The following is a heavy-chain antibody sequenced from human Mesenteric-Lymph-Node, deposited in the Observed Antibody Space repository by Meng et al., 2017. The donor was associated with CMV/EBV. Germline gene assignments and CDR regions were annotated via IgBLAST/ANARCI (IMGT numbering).Heavy chain of an antibody. CDR2: ISSSGSTI. J-gene: IGHJ3*02. CDR1: GFTFSDYY. Sequence: GESLKISCAASGFTFSDYYMSWIRQAPGKGLEWVSYISSSGSTIYYADSVKGRFTISRDNSKNTLYLQMNSLRAEDTAVYYCARDRGDAFDIWGQGTMVTVSS. V-gene: IGHV3-11*01. CDR3: ARDRGDAFDI. D-gene: IGHD3-10*01.